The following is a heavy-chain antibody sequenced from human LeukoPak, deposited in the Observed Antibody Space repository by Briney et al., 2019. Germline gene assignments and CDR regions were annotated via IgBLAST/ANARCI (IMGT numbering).Heavy chain of an antibody. J-gene: IGHJ5*02. CDR3: ARAARLCSSSTSCSQP. CDR1: GYTFTGYY. Sequence: ASVTVSCKASGYTFTGYYMHWVRQAPGQGLEWMGWINPNSGGTNYAQKFQGRVTMTRDTSISTAYMELSRLRSDDTAVYYCARAARLCSSSTSCSQPWGQGTLVTVSS. D-gene: IGHD2-2*01. CDR2: INPNSGGT. V-gene: IGHV1-2*02.